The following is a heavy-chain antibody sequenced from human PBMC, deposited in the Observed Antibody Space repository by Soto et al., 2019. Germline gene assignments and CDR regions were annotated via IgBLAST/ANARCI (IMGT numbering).Heavy chain of an antibody. CDR2: INPNGGST. V-gene: IGHV1-46*01. J-gene: IGHJ4*02. D-gene: IGHD2-15*01. Sequence: QVQLVQSGAEVKRPGASVKVSCKASGYTFTTYYMHWVRQAPGQGLEWLGIINPNGGSTTYAQKFQGRVTMTRDTSTSTVDLELSSLRSEDTAVYYCARAGYCSGGTCFHGNCDYWGQGTLVTVSA. CDR3: ARAGYCSGGTCFHGNCDY. CDR1: GYTFTTYY.